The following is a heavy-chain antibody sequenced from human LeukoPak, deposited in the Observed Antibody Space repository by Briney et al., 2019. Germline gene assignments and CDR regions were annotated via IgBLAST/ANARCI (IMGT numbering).Heavy chain of an antibody. D-gene: IGHD3-9*01. CDR2: IYSGGST. V-gene: IGHV3-66*01. CDR3: ARDHYDILTGYVFDY. CDR1: GFTVSSNY. J-gene: IGHJ4*02. Sequence: GGTLRLSCAASGFTVSSNYMSWVRQAPGKGLEWVSVIYSGGSTYYADSVKGRFTISRDNSKNTLYLQMNSLRAEDTAVYYCARDHYDILTGYVFDYWGQGTLVTVSS.